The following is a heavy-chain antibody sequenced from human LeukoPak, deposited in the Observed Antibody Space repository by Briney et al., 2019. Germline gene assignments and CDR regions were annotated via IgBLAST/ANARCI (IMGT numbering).Heavy chain of an antibody. CDR2: IYTSGST. J-gene: IGHJ4*02. CDR3: ARKNSGSYREFDY. Sequence: PSETLSLTCTVSGGSISSYYWSWIRQPAGKGLEWIGRIYTSGSTNYNASLKSRVSMSVDTSKNQFSLKLSSVTAADTAVFYCARKNSGSYREFDYWGQGTLATVSS. CDR1: GGSISSYY. V-gene: IGHV4-4*07. D-gene: IGHD1-26*01.